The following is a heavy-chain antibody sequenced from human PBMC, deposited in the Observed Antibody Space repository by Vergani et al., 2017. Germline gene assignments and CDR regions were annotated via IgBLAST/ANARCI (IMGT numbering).Heavy chain of an antibody. Sequence: EVQLVQSGAEVKKPGESLKISCKGSGYSFTSYWIGWVRQMPGKGLEWMGIIYPGDSDTRYSPSFQGQVTISADKSISTAYLQWSSLKASDTAMYYCARCEVVPAAMGFYYYYYYMDVWGKGTTVTVSS. CDR1: GYSFTSYW. CDR3: ARCEVVPAAMGFYYYYYYMDV. D-gene: IGHD2-2*01. J-gene: IGHJ6*03. V-gene: IGHV5-51*03. CDR2: IYPGDSDT.